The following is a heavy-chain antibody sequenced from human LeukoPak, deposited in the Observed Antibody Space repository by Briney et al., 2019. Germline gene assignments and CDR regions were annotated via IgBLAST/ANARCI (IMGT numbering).Heavy chain of an antibody. Sequence: GGSLRLSCAASGFTFSSYSMNWVRRAPGKGLEWVSSISSSSSYIYYADSVKGRFTISRDNAKNSLYLQMNSLRAEDTAVYYCASLYSGSYLLDYWGQGTLVTVSS. CDR1: GFTFSSYS. D-gene: IGHD1-26*01. CDR2: ISSSSSYI. V-gene: IGHV3-21*01. CDR3: ASLYSGSYLLDY. J-gene: IGHJ4*02.